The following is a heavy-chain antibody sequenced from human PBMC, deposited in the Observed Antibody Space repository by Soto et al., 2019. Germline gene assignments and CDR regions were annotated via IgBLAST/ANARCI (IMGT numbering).Heavy chain of an antibody. D-gene: IGHD5-12*01. CDR3: ARGRGYSGYTNWFDP. CDR1: GYTFTSYG. J-gene: IGHJ5*02. CDR2: ISAYNGNT. Sequence: ASEKVSCKASGYTFTSYGISWVRQAPGQGLEWMGWISAYNGNTNYAQKLQGRVTMTTDTSTSTAYMELRSLRSDDTAVYYCARGRGYSGYTNWFDPWGQGTLVTVSS. V-gene: IGHV1-18*01.